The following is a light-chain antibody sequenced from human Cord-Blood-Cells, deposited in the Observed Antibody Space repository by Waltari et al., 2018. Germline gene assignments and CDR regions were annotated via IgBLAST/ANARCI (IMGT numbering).Light chain of an antibody. CDR1: QSVSSY. J-gene: IGKJ2*01. CDR2: DAS. Sequence: EIVLTQSPATLSLSPGERATLSCRASQSVSSYLAWYQQKPGQAPRLLIYDASNRATGSAARFSGSGSGTDFTLTISSLEPEDFAVYYCQQRSNWPSYTFGQGTKLEIK. V-gene: IGKV3-11*01. CDR3: QQRSNWPSYT.